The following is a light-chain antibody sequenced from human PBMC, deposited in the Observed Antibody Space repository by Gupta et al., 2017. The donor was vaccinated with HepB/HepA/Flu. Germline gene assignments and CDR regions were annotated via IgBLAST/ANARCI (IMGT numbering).Light chain of an antibody. J-gene: IGKJ4*01. CDR2: AAS. V-gene: IGKV1-39*01. CDR3: QQSNSIPLT. Sequence: IQMTQSPSSLSVSVGDRVTITCRASQSITTYLNWYQLKPGKAPKLLIYAASSLQRGVPSRFSGSGFGTDFSLTINSLQPEDFATYYCQQSNSIPLTFGGGTKVEIK. CDR1: QSITTY.